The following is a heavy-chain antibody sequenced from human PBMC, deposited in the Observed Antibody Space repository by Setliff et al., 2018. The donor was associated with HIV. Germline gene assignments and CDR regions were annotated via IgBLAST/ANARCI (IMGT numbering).Heavy chain of an antibody. D-gene: IGHD3-3*01. CDR1: GFIFDDYT. Sequence: PGGSLRLSCAASGFIFDDYTMHWVRQAPGKGLEWVSFISRTSSYIYYADSLKGRFTISRDNAKNSLYLQMNSLRAEDTAVYYCARGFVLRFLEWSMPDAFDIWGQGTMVTVSS. V-gene: IGHV3-21*01. CDR3: ARGFVLRFLEWSMPDAFDI. J-gene: IGHJ3*02. CDR2: ISRTSSYI.